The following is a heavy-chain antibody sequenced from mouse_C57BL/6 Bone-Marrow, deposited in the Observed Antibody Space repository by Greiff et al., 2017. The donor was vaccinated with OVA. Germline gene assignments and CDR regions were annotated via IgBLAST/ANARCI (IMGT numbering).Heavy chain of an antibody. CDR3: ARITTVVSY. CDR1: GYTFTSYW. CDR2: IHPNSGST. V-gene: IGHV1-64*01. Sequence: QVQLKQPGAELVKPGASVKLSCKASGYTFTSYWMHWVKQRPGRGLEWIGMIHPNSGSTNYNEKFKSKATLTVDKSSSTAYMQLSSLTSEDSAVYYCARITTVVSYWGQGTTLTVSS. J-gene: IGHJ2*01. D-gene: IGHD1-1*01.